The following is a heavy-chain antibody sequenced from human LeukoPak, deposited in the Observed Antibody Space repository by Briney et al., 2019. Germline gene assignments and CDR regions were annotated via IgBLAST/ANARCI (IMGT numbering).Heavy chain of an antibody. CDR1: GGSFSSYC. Sequence: AESLSLTCAVYGGSFSSYCWSWVRQPPGKGLEWIAEINHSGSTNYNPSLKRRVTISVGTSKNQFSLKLSSVTAADTAVYYCARGPGIAVAVDYWGQGTLVTVSS. CDR3: ARGPGIAVAVDY. CDR2: INHSGST. D-gene: IGHD6-19*01. J-gene: IGHJ4*02. V-gene: IGHV4-34*01.